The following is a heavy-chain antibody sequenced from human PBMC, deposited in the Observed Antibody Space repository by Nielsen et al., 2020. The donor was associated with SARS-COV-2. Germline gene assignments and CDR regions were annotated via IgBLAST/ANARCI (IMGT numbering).Heavy chain of an antibody. V-gene: IGHV1-46*01. D-gene: IGHD1-20*01. CDR2: INPGGGST. CDR3: AREGGHTADNWVFDH. J-gene: IGHJ4*02. CDR1: GYTFTNYY. Sequence: ASVKVSCKASGYTFTNYYIHWVRQAPGQGLEWMGLINPGGGSTSYAQRFQGRVTMTRDTSTSTVYMELSSLISEDTAVYYCAREGGHTADNWVFDHWGQGTLVTVSS.